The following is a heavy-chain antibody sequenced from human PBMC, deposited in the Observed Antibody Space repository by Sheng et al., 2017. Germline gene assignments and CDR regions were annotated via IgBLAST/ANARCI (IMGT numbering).Heavy chain of an antibody. CDR3: ARGVREDIEMATIREVYYYYMDV. D-gene: IGHD5-12*01. Sequence: QVQLVQSGAEVKKPGSSVKVSCKASGGTFSSYAISWVRQAPGQGLEWMGGIIPILGIANYAQKFQGRVTITADKSTSTAYMELSSLRSEDTAVYYCARGVREDIEMATIREVYYYYMDVWGKRDQRSPSP. CDR1: GGTFSSYA. CDR2: IIPILGIA. J-gene: IGHJ6*03. V-gene: IGHV1-69*04.